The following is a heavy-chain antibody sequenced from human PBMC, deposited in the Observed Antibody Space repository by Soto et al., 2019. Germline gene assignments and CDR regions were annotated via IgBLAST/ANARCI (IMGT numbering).Heavy chain of an antibody. J-gene: IGHJ4*02. Sequence: GGSLRLSCAASGFTFSSYAMHWVRQAPGKGLEWVAITSYDGSNKNCADSVKGRFTISRDNSKNTLYLQMNSLRGEDTAVYYCAKDGIVRGSGSYLDYWGQGALVTVSS. CDR3: AKDGIVRGSGSYLDY. D-gene: IGHD3-10*01. CDR1: GFTFSSYA. CDR2: TSYDGSNK. V-gene: IGHV3-30*18.